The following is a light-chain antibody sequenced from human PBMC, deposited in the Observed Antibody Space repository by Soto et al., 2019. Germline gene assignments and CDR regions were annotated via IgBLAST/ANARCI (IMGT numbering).Light chain of an antibody. CDR2: EVT. CDR3: SSHTSGSTRV. Sequence: QSALTQPASVSGSPGQSIAISCTGTFSDVGGYDYVSWYPQHPDKAPKLMIYEVTKRPSGVSNRFSGSKSGNTASLTISGLQPEDEADYYCSSHTSGSTRVFGSGTKGHRP. J-gene: IGLJ1*01. V-gene: IGLV2-14*01. CDR1: FSDVGGYDY.